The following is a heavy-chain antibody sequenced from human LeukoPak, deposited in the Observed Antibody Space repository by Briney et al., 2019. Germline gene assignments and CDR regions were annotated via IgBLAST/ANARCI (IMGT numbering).Heavy chain of an antibody. V-gene: IGHV4-30-4*01. D-gene: IGHD2-15*01. J-gene: IGHJ3*02. CDR2: IYYSGST. CDR1: GGSISSGDYY. Sequence: PSETLSLTCTVSGGSISSGDYYWSWIRQPAGKGLEWIGYIYYSGSTYYNPSLKSRVTISVDTSKNQFSLKLSSVTAADTAVYYCARDHCSGGSCYGSDAFDIWGQGTMVTVSS. CDR3: ARDHCSGGSCYGSDAFDI.